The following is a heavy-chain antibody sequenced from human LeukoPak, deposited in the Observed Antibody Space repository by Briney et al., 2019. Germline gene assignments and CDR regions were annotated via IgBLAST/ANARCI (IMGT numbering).Heavy chain of an antibody. CDR1: GFTFSSYA. Sequence: GSLRLSCAASGFTFSSYAMNWVRQAPGKGLEWVAGISSGDRTFHAESVKGRFTISRDKSKDTLYLQMNSLRAEDTAVYYCAKDATASPYFHWFDNWGQGTQVIVSS. CDR3: AKDATASPYFHWFDN. D-gene: IGHD3-9*01. J-gene: IGHJ4*02. V-gene: IGHV3-23*01. CDR2: ISSGDRT.